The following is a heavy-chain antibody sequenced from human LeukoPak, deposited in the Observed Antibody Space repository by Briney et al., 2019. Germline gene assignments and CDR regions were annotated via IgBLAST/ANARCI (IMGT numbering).Heavy chain of an antibody. D-gene: IGHD4-23*01. J-gene: IGHJ6*03. Sequence: SETLSLTCAVYGGSFSGYYWSWIRQPPGKGLEWIGEINHSGSTNYNPSLKSRVTISVDTSKNQFSLKLSSVTAADTAVYYCARLVTGYYYYYYMDVWGKGTTVTISS. CDR3: ARLVTGYYYYYYMDV. CDR2: INHSGST. CDR1: GGSFSGYY. V-gene: IGHV4-34*01.